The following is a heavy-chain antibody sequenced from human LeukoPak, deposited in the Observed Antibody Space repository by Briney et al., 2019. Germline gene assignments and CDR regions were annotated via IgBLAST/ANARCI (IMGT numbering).Heavy chain of an antibody. D-gene: IGHD3-10*01. CDR1: GYSISSGYY. V-gene: IGHV4-38-2*02. CDR2: IYHSGST. CDR3: ARAGFGLAPLRGTPFDY. Sequence: SGTLSLTCTVSGYSISSGYYWGWIRQPPGKGLEWIGSIYHSGSTYYNPSLKSRVTISVDTSKNQFSLKLSSVTAADTAVYYCARAGFGLAPLRGTPFDYWGQGTLVTVSS. J-gene: IGHJ4*02.